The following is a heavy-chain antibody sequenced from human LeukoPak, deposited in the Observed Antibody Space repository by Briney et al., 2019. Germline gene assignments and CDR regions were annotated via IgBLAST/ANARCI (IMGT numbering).Heavy chain of an antibody. V-gene: IGHV3-23*01. CDR2: ISGSGGST. J-gene: IGHJ4*02. CDR3: AKGRYDYDSSSFDY. CDR1: GFTFSSYA. Sequence: GGSLRLSCAASGFTFSSYAMSWVRQAPGKGLEWVSAISGSGGSTYYADSVKGRFTISRDNSKNTLYLQMNSLRAGDTAVYYCAKGRYDYDSSSFDYWGQGTLVTVSS. D-gene: IGHD3-22*01.